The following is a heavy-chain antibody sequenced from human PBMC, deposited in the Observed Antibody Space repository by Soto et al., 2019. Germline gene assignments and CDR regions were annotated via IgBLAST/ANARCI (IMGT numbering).Heavy chain of an antibody. J-gene: IGHJ6*03. Sequence: SETLSLTCTVSGGSISSYYWSWIRQPPGKGLEWIGYIYYSGSTNYNPSLKSRDTISVDTSKNQFSLKLSSVTAADTAVYYCAREAPAAIRIPPFVLDYYYYMDVWGQGTTVTVSS. CDR1: GGSISSYY. V-gene: IGHV4-59*01. CDR3: AREAPAAIRIPPFVLDYYYYMDV. CDR2: IYYSGST. D-gene: IGHD2-2*02.